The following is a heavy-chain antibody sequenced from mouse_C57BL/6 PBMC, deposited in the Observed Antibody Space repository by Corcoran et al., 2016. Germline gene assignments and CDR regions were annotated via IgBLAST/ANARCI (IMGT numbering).Heavy chain of an antibody. V-gene: IGHV1-19*01. CDR2: INPYNGGT. D-gene: IGHD1-1*01. CDR3: ARYRTTVVHFDY. CDR1: GYTFTDYY. Sequence: EVQLQQSGPVLVKPGASVKMSCKASGYTFTDYYMHWVKQSHGKSLEWIGVINPYNGGTSYNQKFKGKATLTVDKSSSTAYMELNSLTSEDSAVYYCARYRTTVVHFDYWGQGTTLTVSS. J-gene: IGHJ2*01.